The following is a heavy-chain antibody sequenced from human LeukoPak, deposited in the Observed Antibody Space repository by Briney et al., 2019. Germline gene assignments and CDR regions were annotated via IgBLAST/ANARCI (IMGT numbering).Heavy chain of an antibody. V-gene: IGHV4-31*03. D-gene: IGHD3-16*01. CDR1: GGSISSGGYY. Sequence: SQTLSLTCTVSGGSISSGGYYWSWIRQHPGKGLEWIGYIYYSGSTYYNPSLKSRVTISVDTSKNQFSLKLSSVTAADPAVYXXXXXXXXGGFRRYNWFDPWGQGTLVTVSS. CDR3: XXXXXXGGFRRYNWFDP. J-gene: IGHJ5*02. CDR2: IYYSGST.